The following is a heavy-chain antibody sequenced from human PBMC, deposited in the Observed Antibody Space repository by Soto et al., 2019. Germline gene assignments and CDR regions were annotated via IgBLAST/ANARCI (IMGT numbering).Heavy chain of an antibody. J-gene: IGHJ3*02. CDR3: ASSRGDFDI. CDR2: IYYSGST. D-gene: IGHD2-21*02. V-gene: IGHV4-30-4*01. CDR1: GGSMGSGDYY. Sequence: PSQTLSLTSTVSGGSMGSGDYYWSCIRQPPGKGLEWIGYIYYSGSTYYNPSLKSRVTISVDTSKHQFSLKLSSVTAADPAVYYCASSRGDFDIWRQGTMVT.